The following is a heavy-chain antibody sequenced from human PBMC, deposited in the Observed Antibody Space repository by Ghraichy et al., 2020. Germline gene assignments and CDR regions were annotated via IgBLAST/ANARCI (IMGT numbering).Heavy chain of an antibody. J-gene: IGHJ6*02. CDR1: GFSVISHY. CDR2: MYSVGTT. D-gene: IGHD5-24*01. Sequence: GGSLRLSCAASGFSVISHYMTWVRQAPGKGLEWVSVMYSVGTTHYADSLRGRFTMSRDNSKNSVYLQMNSLRAEDTAVYFCARDNYSSSTFVYYGMVVWGQGTTVTVSS. CDR3: ARDNYSSSTFVYYGMVV. V-gene: IGHV3-66*01.